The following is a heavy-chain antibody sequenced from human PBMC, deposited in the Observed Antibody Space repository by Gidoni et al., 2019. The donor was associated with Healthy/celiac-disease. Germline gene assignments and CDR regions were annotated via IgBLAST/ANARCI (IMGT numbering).Heavy chain of an antibody. CDR2: IYYSGST. D-gene: IGHD3-3*01. CDR1: GGSISSSSYY. J-gene: IGHJ6*03. Sequence: QLQLQESGPGLVKPSETLSLTCTVSGGSISSSSYYWGWIRQPPGKGLEWIGSIYYSGSTYYNPSLKSRVTISVDTSKNQFSLKLSSVTAADTAVYYCARQRGSAIPGIRFLEWLPYYYYMDVWGKGTTVTVSS. V-gene: IGHV4-39*01. CDR3: ARQRGSAIPGIRFLEWLPYYYYMDV.